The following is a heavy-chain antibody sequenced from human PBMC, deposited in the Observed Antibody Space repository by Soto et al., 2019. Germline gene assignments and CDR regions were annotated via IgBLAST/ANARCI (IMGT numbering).Heavy chain of an antibody. D-gene: IGHD2-2*01. CDR2: IIPIFGTA. CDR1: GYTLSSYG. CDR3: AVNDPDCSSTSCAHGWFDP. J-gene: IGHJ5*02. Sequence: GASVKVSCKASGYTLSSYGISWGRQAPGQGLEWMGGIIPIFGTANYAQKFQGRVTITADESTSTAYMELSSLRSEDTAVYYCAVNDPDCSSTSCAHGWFDPWGQGTLVTVSS. V-gene: IGHV1-69*13.